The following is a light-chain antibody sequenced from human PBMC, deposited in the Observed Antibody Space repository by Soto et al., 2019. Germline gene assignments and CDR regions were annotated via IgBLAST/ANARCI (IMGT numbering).Light chain of an antibody. CDR3: QSYDSNLVGLV. CDR1: NSNIGADYG. Sequence: QSVLTQPPSVSGAPGQRVTISCTGTNSNIGADYGVQWYQQFPGTAPKLLIYGNNNRPSGVSDRFSGSKSATSASLAITGLQPGDEADDYCQSYDSNLVGLVFGAGTQLTVL. CDR2: GNN. J-gene: IGLJ3*02. V-gene: IGLV1-40*01.